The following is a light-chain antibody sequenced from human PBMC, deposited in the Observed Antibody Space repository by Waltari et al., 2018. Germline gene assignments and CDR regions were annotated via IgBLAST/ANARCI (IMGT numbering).Light chain of an antibody. CDR2: AAS. CDR1: QGVSSW. CDR3: QQSNSFPLT. J-gene: IGKJ4*01. Sequence: DIQMTQSQSSVSASVGDSVTITCRASQGVSSWLGWYQLKPGKAPKLLIYAASTLQRGVPSRFSGRGYGTEFTLTITSLQPEDFALYFCQQSNSFPLTFGGGTKVEI. V-gene: IGKV1-12*01.